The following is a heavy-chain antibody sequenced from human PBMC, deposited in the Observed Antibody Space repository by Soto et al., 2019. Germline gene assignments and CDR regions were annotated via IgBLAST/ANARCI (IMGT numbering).Heavy chain of an antibody. V-gene: IGHV3-48*02. CDR1: GFTFSSYS. CDR3: ARDQKKYSSSWTPFDY. Sequence: EVQLVESGGGLVQPGGSLRLSCAASGFTFSSYSMNWVCQAPGKGLEWVSYISSSSSTIYYADSVKGRFTISRDNAKNSLYLQMNSLRDEDTAVYYCARDQKKYSSSWTPFDYWGQGTLVTVSS. J-gene: IGHJ4*02. CDR2: ISSSSSTI. D-gene: IGHD6-13*01.